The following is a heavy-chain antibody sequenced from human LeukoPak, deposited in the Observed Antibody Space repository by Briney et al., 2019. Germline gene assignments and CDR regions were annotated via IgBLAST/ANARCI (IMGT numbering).Heavy chain of an antibody. CDR1: GVSFSGYY. CDR2: INHSGST. Sequence: ASETLSLTCAVYGVSFSGYYWRWIRQPPGKGLEWVGEINHSGSTNYNLSLQSRVTISVDTSKDQFSLKLSSVTAADTAVYYCARGLYCTGGSCYRPFDYWGQGTLVTVSS. J-gene: IGHJ4*02. CDR3: ARGLYCTGGSCYRPFDY. D-gene: IGHD2-15*01. V-gene: IGHV4-34*01.